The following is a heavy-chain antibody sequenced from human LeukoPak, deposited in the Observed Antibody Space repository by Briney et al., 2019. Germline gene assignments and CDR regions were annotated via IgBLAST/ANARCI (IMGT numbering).Heavy chain of an antibody. V-gene: IGHV3-48*03. CDR3: ARGLLLAAAGTGVDY. Sequence: GSLRLSCAASGFTFSSYEMNWVRQAPGKGLEWVSYISSSGSTIYYADSVKGRFTISRDNAKNSLYLQMNSLRAEDTAVYYCARGLLLAAAGTGVDYWGQGTLVTVSS. J-gene: IGHJ4*02. D-gene: IGHD6-13*01. CDR2: ISSSGSTI. CDR1: GFTFSSYE.